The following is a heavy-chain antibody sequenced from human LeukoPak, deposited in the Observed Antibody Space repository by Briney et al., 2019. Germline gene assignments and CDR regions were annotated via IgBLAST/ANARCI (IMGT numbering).Heavy chain of an antibody. CDR3: ARGLTAIRGIEYSYYGMDV. CDR1: GFTFSSYA. V-gene: IGHV3-30-3*01. J-gene: IGHJ6*02. CDR2: ISFDGGTK. D-gene: IGHD3-10*01. Sequence: GGSLRLSCAASGFTFSSYAMHWVRQSPGKGLEWVAVISFDGGTKYYADSVKGRLTVSRDNSKKALYLQMNSLRTEDTAVYFCARGLTAIRGIEYSYYGMDVWGQGTTVTVSS.